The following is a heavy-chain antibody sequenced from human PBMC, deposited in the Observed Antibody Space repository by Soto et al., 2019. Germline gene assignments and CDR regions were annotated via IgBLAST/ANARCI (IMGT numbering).Heavy chain of an antibody. CDR3: ARPMRLGELSLGY. Sequence: QVQVQESGPGLVKPSQTLSLTCSVSGGSISGGYYWSWIRQYPGKGLEWIGYIYYTGRTYYNPSLKGRIAISVDTSKNQFSLKLISVTAADTAMYYCARPMRLGELSLGYWGQGILVTVSS. CDR2: IYYTGRT. CDR1: GGSISGGYY. J-gene: IGHJ4*02. V-gene: IGHV4-31*03. D-gene: IGHD3-16*02.